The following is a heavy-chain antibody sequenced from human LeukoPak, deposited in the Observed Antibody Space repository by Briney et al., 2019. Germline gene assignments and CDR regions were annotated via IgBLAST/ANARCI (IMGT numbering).Heavy chain of an antibody. CDR3: ARDNILTGLT. CDR2: IRQDGSQK. Sequence: GGSLRLSCAASGFTFSNFWMSWVRQAPGKGLEWVATIRQDGSQKYYVDSVKGRFTISRDNAKNSLYLQMNSLRAEDTAVYYCARDNILTGLTGGQGTLVTVSS. D-gene: IGHD3-9*01. CDR1: GFTFSNFW. V-gene: IGHV3-7*01. J-gene: IGHJ4*02.